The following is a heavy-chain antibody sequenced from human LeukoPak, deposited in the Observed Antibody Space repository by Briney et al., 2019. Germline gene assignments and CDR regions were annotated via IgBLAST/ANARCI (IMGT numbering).Heavy chain of an antibody. V-gene: IGHV4-39*01. D-gene: IGHD3-10*01. CDR3: ARHYGP. CDR2: ISYIGAT. CDR1: GGSLSSSNNY. Sequence: PSETLSLTCTVSGGSLSSSNNYWGWTRQPPGKGLEWFGSISYIGATSYNPSLRSRVTISVDTSKNQFSLKLNSVTAADTAVYYCARHYGPWGQGTLVTVSS. J-gene: IGHJ5*02.